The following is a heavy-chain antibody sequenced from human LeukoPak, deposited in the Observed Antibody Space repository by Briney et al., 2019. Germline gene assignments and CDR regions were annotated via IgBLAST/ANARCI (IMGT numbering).Heavy chain of an antibody. J-gene: IGHJ4*02. CDR3: ARGLSAAFDF. CDR1: GFPFSSYG. V-gene: IGHV3-33*01. Sequence: HPGTSLRLSCVASGFPFSSYGMHWVRQAPGKGLEWVARLVYDARSDYANSVKGRFSISRDDSKNTLFLDMSNLRVEDTALYYCARGLSAAFDFWGQGVLVTVSS. CDR2: LVYDARS. D-gene: IGHD6-19*01.